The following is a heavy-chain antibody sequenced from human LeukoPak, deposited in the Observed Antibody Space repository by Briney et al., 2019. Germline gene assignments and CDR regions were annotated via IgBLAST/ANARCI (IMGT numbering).Heavy chain of an antibody. CDR2: INPGNGDT. CDR3: ARAYDFWSGYYDWYYFDY. D-gene: IGHD3-3*01. V-gene: IGHV1-3*03. J-gene: IGHJ4*02. CDR1: GYTFTGYY. Sequence: ASVKVSCKASGYTFTGYYIHWVRQAPGQGLEWMGWINPGNGDTRYSQYFQGRVTITRDTSATTAYMELSSLRSEDMAVYYCARAYDFWSGYYDWYYFDYWGQGTLVTVSS.